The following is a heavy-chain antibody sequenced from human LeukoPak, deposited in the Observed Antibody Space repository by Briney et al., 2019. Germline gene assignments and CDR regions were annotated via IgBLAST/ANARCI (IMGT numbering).Heavy chain of an antibody. J-gene: IGHJ4*02. D-gene: IGHD6-19*01. V-gene: IGHV3-30*18. CDR3: AKDSYQYSSATN. CDR2: ISYDGSNK. Sequence: PGRSLRLSCAPSGFTFSSYAMHWVRQAPGKGLEWVAVISYDGSNKYYADSVKGRFTISRDNSKNTLYLQMNSLRAEDTAVYYCAKDSYQYSSATNWGQGTLVTISS. CDR1: GFTFSSYA.